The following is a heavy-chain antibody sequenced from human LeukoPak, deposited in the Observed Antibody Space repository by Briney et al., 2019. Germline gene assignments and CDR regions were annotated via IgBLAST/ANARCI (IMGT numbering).Heavy chain of an antibody. Sequence: SETLSLTCAVYAGSLSGYYWSWIRQPPGKGLEWIGEINHSGSTNYIPSLKSRVTISVDTSKNQFSLKLSSVTAADTAVYYCARGNWFDPWGQGTLVAVSS. CDR3: ARGNWFDP. CDR1: AGSLSGYY. CDR2: INHSGST. J-gene: IGHJ5*02. V-gene: IGHV4-34*01.